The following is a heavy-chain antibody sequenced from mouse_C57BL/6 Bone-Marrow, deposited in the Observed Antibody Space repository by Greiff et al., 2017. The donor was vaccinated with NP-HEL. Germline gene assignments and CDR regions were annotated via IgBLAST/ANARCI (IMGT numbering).Heavy chain of an antibody. J-gene: IGHJ4*01. Sequence: QVQLQQSGAELARPGASVKLSCKASGYTFTRYGISWVKQRTGQGLEWIGEIYPRSGNTYYNEKFKGKATLTADKSSSTAYMELRSLTSEDSAVYFCARYDGYYYAMDYWGQGTSVTVSS. V-gene: IGHV1-81*01. CDR1: GYTFTRYG. CDR2: IYPRSGNT. CDR3: ARYDGYYYAMDY. D-gene: IGHD2-3*01.